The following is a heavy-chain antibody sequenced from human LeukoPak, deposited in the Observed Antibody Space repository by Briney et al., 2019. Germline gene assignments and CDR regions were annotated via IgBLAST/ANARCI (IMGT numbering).Heavy chain of an antibody. D-gene: IGHD5-18*01. V-gene: IGHV3-49*04. Sequence: GGSLRLSCTTSGFTFGDYAMSWVRQAPGKGLEWVGFIRSKAYGGTTEYAASVKGRFTISRDDSKSIAYLQMNSLKTEDTAVYYCIRVGGYSYGLNWFDPWGQGILVTVSS. CDR1: GFTFGDYA. CDR3: IRVGGYSYGLNWFDP. CDR2: IRSKAYGGTT. J-gene: IGHJ5*02.